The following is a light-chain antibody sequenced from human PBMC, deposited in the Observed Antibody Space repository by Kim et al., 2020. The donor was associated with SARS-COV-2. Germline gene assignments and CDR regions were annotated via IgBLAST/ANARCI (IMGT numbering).Light chain of an antibody. V-gene: IGLV1-51*01. CDR3: GAWDTSLSIVV. Sequence: GQKVTISCSGGSSNIGNYYVAWYQQLPGTAPRLLIYDNHERPSGIPDRFSGSKSGTTATLDITGLQTGDEADYYCGAWDTSLSIVVFGGGTQLTVL. J-gene: IGLJ2*01. CDR1: SSNIGNYY. CDR2: DNH.